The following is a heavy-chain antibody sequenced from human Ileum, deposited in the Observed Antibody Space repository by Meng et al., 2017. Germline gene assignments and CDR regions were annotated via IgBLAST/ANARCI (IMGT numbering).Heavy chain of an antibody. Sequence: GGSLRLSCATSGFTFRSHAMDWVRQAPGKGLEWLSYISRSGDLIYYADSVRGRFTISRDNAKGSLYLQMDSLRADDTAVYYCARDGNYGGNHDYWGQGTLVIFSS. J-gene: IGHJ4*02. CDR3: ARDGNYGGNHDY. CDR2: ISRSGDLI. V-gene: IGHV3-48*03. D-gene: IGHD4-23*01. CDR1: GFTFRSHA.